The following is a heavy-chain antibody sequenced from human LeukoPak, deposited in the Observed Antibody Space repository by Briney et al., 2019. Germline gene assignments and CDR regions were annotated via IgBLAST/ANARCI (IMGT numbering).Heavy chain of an antibody. J-gene: IGHJ4*02. V-gene: IGHV3-21*01. Sequence: GGSLRLSCAASGFTFSNFGINWVRQAPGKGLEWVSSISSSSSYISYADSVKGRFTISRDNAKNSLDLQMNSLRAEDTAVYYCAIDRYSSGWYTFDYWGQGILVTVSS. CDR3: AIDRYSSGWYTFDY. CDR2: ISSSSSYI. CDR1: GFTFSNFG. D-gene: IGHD6-19*01.